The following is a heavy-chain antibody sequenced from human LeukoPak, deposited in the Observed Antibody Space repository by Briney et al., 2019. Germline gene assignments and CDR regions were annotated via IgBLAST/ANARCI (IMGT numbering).Heavy chain of an antibody. CDR1: GGSIRSGSHY. CDR3: AKRDDSGGNLVDL. Sequence: SSETLSLTCTVSGGSIRSGSHYWAWLRQPPGKGLESIGSIYYSGSTYYNPSLENRVTISIDTSKNPFSLKLSSLSAADTSVYYCAKRDDSGGNLVDLWGQGTLVTVS. J-gene: IGHJ4*02. CDR2: IYYSGST. D-gene: IGHD3-22*01. V-gene: IGHV4-39*02.